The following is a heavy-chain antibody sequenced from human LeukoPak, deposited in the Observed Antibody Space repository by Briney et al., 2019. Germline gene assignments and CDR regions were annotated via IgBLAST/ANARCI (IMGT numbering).Heavy chain of an antibody. V-gene: IGHV4-4*02. CDR2: IYHSGST. CDR3: ARGPPFSSSWYPSVGAFDI. D-gene: IGHD6-13*01. J-gene: IGHJ3*02. CDR1: GGSISSSNW. Sequence: PSETLSLTCAVSGGSISSSNWWSWVRQTPGKGLEWIGEIYHSGSTNYNPSLKSRVTISIDKSKNQFSLKLSSVTAADTAVYYCARGPPFSSSWYPSVGAFDIWGQGTMVTVSS.